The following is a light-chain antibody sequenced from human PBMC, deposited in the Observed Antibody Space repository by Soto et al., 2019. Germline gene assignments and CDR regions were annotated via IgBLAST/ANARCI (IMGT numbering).Light chain of an antibody. CDR2: EVT. J-gene: IGLJ2*01. V-gene: IGLV2-14*01. Sequence: QSVLTQPASVSGSPGQSITISCTGTSCDVGGDNFVSWYQQHPGKAPNLLIYEVTHRPSGVSNRSSGSKSGNTASLTISGLQAEDEAEYYCSSYCLSYGSIETSATVVFGGGTKLTVL. CDR3: SSYCLSYGSIETSATVV. CDR1: SCDVGGDNF.